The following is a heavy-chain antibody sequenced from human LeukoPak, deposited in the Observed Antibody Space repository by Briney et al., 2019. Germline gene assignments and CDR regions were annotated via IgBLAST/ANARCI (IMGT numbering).Heavy chain of an antibody. J-gene: IGHJ3*02. D-gene: IGHD3-10*01. CDR3: AKAPGMGDAFDI. Sequence: QPGGSLRLSCAASGFTCSSYAMSWVRQAPGKGREGVSAISGSDGSTYYADSVKGRFTISRDNSKNTLYLQMNSLRAEDTAVYYCAKAPGMGDAFDIWGQGTMVTVSS. V-gene: IGHV3-23*01. CDR1: GFTCSSYA. CDR2: ISGSDGST.